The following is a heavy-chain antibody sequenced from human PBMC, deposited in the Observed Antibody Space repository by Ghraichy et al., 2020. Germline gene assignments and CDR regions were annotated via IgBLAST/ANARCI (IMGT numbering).Heavy chain of an antibody. Sequence: GGSLRLSCAASGFTFSNYEVNWVRQAPGKGLEWISYISSSGSTKLYADSVKGRFTMSRDNAKNSVYLQMNSLRAEDTAVYYCARAQPWWQLLGNYGLDVWGQGTTVTVSS. V-gene: IGHV3-48*03. CDR2: ISSSGSTK. CDR1: GFTFSNYE. CDR3: ARAQPWWQLLGNYGLDV. J-gene: IGHJ6*02. D-gene: IGHD1-26*01.